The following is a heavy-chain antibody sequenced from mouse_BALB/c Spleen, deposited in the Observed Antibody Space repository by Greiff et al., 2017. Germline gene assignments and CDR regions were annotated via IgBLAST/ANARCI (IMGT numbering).Heavy chain of an antibody. V-gene: IGHV1-7*01. CDR3: ARAYYGNYGAMDY. J-gene: IGHJ4*01. Sequence: VQLQESGAELAKPGASVKMSCKASGYTFTSYWMHWVKQRPGQGLEWIGYINPSTGYTEYNQKFKYKATLTADKSSSTAYMQLSSLTSEDSAVYYCARAYYGNYGAMDYWGQGTSVTVSS. CDR2: INPSTGYT. D-gene: IGHD2-10*01. CDR1: GYTFTSYW.